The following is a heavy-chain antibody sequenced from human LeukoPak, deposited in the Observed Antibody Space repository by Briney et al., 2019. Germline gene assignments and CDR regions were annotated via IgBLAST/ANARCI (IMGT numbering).Heavy chain of an antibody. V-gene: IGHV1-18*01. CDR2: ISGYNGNT. CDR1: GYTFTNYG. J-gene: IGHJ5*02. D-gene: IGHD3-10*01. CDR3: ARDAREVLLWFGEFFP. Sequence: ASVKVSCKTSGYTFTNYGINWVRQAPGQGLEWMGWISGYNGNTNYAQKLQGRVTMTTDTSTSTAYMALRRLRSDDTAVYYCARDAREVLLWFGEFFPWGQGTLVTVSS.